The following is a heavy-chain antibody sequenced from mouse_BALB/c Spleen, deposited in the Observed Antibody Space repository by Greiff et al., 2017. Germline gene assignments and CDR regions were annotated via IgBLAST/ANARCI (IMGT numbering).Heavy chain of an antibody. CDR2: IHYSGST. D-gene: IGHD3-3*01. Sequence: DVQLQESGPDLVKPSQSLSLTCTVTGYSITSGYSWHWIRQFPGNNLEWMGYIHYSGSTNYNPSLKSRISITRDTSKNQFFLQLNSVTTEDTATYYCERGTGPYAMDYWGQGTSVTVSS. CDR3: ERGTGPYAMDY. CDR1: GYSITSGYS. J-gene: IGHJ4*01. V-gene: IGHV3-1*02.